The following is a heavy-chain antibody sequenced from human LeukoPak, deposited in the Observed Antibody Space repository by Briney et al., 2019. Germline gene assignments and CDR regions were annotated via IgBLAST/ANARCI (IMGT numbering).Heavy chain of an antibody. V-gene: IGHV5-10-1*01. Sequence: GESLKISCKGSGYSFTSYWISWVRQMPGKGLEWMGRIDPSDSYTNYSPSFQGHVTISADKSISTAYLQWSSLKALDNAMYYCATYCSGGSCFYPHFDYWGQGTLVTVSS. J-gene: IGHJ4*02. CDR3: ATYCSGGSCFYPHFDY. CDR2: IDPSDSYT. D-gene: IGHD2-15*01. CDR1: GYSFTSYW.